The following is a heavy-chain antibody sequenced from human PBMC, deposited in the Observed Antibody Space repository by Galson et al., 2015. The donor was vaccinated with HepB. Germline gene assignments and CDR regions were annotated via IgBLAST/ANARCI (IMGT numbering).Heavy chain of an antibody. J-gene: IGHJ6*02. D-gene: IGHD6-6*01. Sequence: QSGAEVKKPGESLQISCKCSAFSFVNYWIGWVRQMPGKGLEWMGIIYPDDSETRYSPSFQGQVTISVDKSIKTAYVQWNSLKASDTATYYCALRGSSSAAMDVWGQGTTVIVSS. CDR2: IYPDDSET. CDR3: ALRGSSSAAMDV. CDR1: AFSFVNYW. V-gene: IGHV5-51*01.